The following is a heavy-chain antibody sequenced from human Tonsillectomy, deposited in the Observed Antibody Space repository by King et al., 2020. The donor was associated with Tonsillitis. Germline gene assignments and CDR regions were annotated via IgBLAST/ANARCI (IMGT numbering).Heavy chain of an antibody. CDR3: ARGGSQGGWYLDY. Sequence: VQLVESGGGLVKPGGSLRLSCAASGFTFSSYSMNWVRQAPGKGLEWVSSISSSSSYIFYADSVKGRFTISRDNAKNSLYLQMNSLRAEDTAVYYCARGGSQGGWYLDYWGQGTLVTVSS. V-gene: IGHV3-21*01. J-gene: IGHJ4*02. CDR1: GFTFSSYS. CDR2: ISSSSSYI. D-gene: IGHD6-19*01.